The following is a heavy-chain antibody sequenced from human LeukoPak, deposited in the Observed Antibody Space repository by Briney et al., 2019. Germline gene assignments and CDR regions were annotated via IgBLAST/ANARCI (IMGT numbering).Heavy chain of an antibody. Sequence: SETLSLTCTVSGGSISSSSYYWGWIRQPPGKGLEWIGSIYYSGSTYYNPSLKSRVTISVDTSKNQFSLKLSSVTAADTAVYYCARLSYGDFEGGYYMDVWGKGTTVTISS. J-gene: IGHJ6*03. CDR2: IYYSGST. CDR1: GGSISSSSYY. D-gene: IGHD4-17*01. V-gene: IGHV4-39*01. CDR3: ARLSYGDFEGGYYMDV.